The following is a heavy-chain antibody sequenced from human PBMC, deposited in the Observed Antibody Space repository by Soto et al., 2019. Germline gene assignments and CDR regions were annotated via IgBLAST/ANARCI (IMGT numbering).Heavy chain of an antibody. J-gene: IGHJ6*02. V-gene: IGHV3-30*03. D-gene: IGHD4-4*01. CDR1: GVPFSRYG. CDR3: ARWTTVTSSYYYYGMDV. Sequence: GLSFAASGVPFSRYGRERGRPAPGQGLEWVAVILYDGSKKYYADSVKGRFTISRDTSKTQFSLKLSSVTAADTAVYYCARWTTVTSSYYYYGMDVWGQGTTVTVSS. CDR2: ILYDGSKK.